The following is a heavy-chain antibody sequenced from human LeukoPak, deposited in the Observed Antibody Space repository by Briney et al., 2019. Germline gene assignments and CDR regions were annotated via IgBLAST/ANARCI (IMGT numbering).Heavy chain of an antibody. J-gene: IGHJ5*02. Sequence: SGGSLRLSCAASAFTFSSYGMNWIRQAPGKGLEWISYISSSSGLIQYADSVKGRFTISRDNAKNSLYLQMNSLRDEDTAVYYCARGQVNYDNWFDPWGQGTLVTVSS. D-gene: IGHD4-11*01. CDR1: AFTFSSYG. CDR2: ISSSSGLI. V-gene: IGHV3-48*02. CDR3: ARGQVNYDNWFDP.